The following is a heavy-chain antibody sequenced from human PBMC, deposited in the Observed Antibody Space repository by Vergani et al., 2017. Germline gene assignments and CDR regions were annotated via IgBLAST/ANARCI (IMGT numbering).Heavy chain of an antibody. CDR2: ISGQNFRT. D-gene: IGHD5-18*01. CDR1: GLTFTAHG. Sequence: EVQLLESGGCSAQPGESLRLSCVASGLTFTAHGLNWVRQAPGKGLEWVSGISGQNFRTHYADSVKGRFTISRDDSKNTLYLQINSLRAEDTAFYYCADLYGYDGFSPFWGQGTLVTVSS. CDR3: ADLYGYDGFSPF. J-gene: IGHJ4*02. V-gene: IGHV3-23*01.